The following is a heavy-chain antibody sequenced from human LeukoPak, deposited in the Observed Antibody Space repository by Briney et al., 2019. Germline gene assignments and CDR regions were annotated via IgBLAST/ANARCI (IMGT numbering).Heavy chain of an antibody. CDR2: IDYSGSP. CDR1: GGSISSYY. V-gene: IGHV4-59*01. Sequence: PSETLSLTCTVSGGSISSYYWSWIRQPPGKGLEWIGYIDYSGSPNYNPSLKSRLAISVDTSKNQFSLKLSSVSAADTAVYYCARFNYFDSSDYFSYYYGMDVWGQGTTVTVSS. D-gene: IGHD3-22*01. J-gene: IGHJ6*02. CDR3: ARFNYFDSSDYFSYYYGMDV.